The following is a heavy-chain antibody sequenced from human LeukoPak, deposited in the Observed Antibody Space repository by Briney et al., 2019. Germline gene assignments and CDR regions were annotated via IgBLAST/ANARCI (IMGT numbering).Heavy chain of an antibody. Sequence: ASVTVSCKASGYTFTGYYMHWVRQPPGQGLEWMGWINPNSGGTNYAQKFQGRVTMTRDTSISTAYMELSRLRSDDTAVYYCARVGDYGDYTWYFDYWGQGTLVTVSS. CDR2: INPNSGGT. V-gene: IGHV1-2*02. CDR1: GYTFTGYY. D-gene: IGHD4-17*01. J-gene: IGHJ4*02. CDR3: ARVGDYGDYTWYFDY.